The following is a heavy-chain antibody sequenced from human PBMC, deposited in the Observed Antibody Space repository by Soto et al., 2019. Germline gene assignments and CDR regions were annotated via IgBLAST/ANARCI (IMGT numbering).Heavy chain of an antibody. CDR3: ARELYSTVRFDP. J-gene: IGHJ5*02. CDR1: GYTFTSYD. D-gene: IGHD1-26*01. Sequence: QVQLVQSGAEVKKPGASVKVSCKASGYTFTSYDINWVRQATGQGLEWMGWMNPNSGNTGYAQKFQGRVTMPRNTSMSTAYMALSSLRSDGTAVYYCARELYSTVRFDPWGQGTLVTVSS. V-gene: IGHV1-8*01. CDR2: MNPNSGNT.